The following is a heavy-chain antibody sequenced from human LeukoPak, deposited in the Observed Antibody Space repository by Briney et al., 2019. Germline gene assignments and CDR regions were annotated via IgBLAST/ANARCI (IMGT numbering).Heavy chain of an antibody. J-gene: IGHJ4*02. CDR3: GRHRSGSGTYFIAY. V-gene: IGHV3-7*01. Sequence: PGGSLRLSCVVSGFTFRDYSMIWVRQAPGKGLQWMANMKKDGSETKYGDFVKGRFTISRDNAKNSLFLQMNSLRVEDTAVYYCGRHRSGSGTYFIAYWGQGTLVSVSS. D-gene: IGHD3-10*01. CDR2: MKKDGSET. CDR1: GFTFRDYS.